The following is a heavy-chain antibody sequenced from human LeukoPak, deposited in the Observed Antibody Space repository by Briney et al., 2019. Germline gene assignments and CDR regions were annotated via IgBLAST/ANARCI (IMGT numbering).Heavy chain of an antibody. CDR1: GGSFSGYY. D-gene: IGHD4/OR15-4a*01. CDR3: ARAGLGALDY. Sequence: PSETLSLTCAVYGGSFSGYYWSWIRQPPGKGLEWIGEINHSGSTNYNPSLKSRVTISVDTYKNQFALKMSSVTAADAAVYYCARAGLGALDYWGQGTLVTVSS. V-gene: IGHV4-34*01. J-gene: IGHJ4*02. CDR2: INHSGST.